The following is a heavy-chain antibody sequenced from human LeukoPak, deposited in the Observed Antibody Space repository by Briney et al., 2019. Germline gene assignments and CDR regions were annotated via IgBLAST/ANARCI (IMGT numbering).Heavy chain of an antibody. J-gene: IGHJ6*03. D-gene: IGHD3-3*01. V-gene: IGHV1-2*02. CDR2: INPNSGDT. CDR1: GYTFTGYY. CDR3: SRDFGEPTGYYMDV. Sequence: ASVKVSCKASGYTFTGYYMHWVRQAPGQGLEWMGWINPNSGDTNYAQKFQGRVTMTRDTSISTAYMELSSLRTDDTAVYYCSRDFGEPTGYYMDVWGKGTTVTVSS.